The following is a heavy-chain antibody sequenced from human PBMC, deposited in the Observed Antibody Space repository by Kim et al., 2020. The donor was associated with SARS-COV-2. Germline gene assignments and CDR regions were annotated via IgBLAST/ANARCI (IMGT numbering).Heavy chain of an antibody. Sequence: SVKVSCKASGGTFSSYAISWVRQAPGQGLEWMGGIIPIFGTANYAQKFQGRVTITADESTSTAYMELSSLRSGDTAVYYCARLGPEGPSGGYWGQGTLVTVSS. CDR2: IIPIFGTA. J-gene: IGHJ4*02. D-gene: IGHD3-16*01. V-gene: IGHV1-69*13. CDR1: GGTFSSYA. CDR3: ARLGPEGPSGGY.